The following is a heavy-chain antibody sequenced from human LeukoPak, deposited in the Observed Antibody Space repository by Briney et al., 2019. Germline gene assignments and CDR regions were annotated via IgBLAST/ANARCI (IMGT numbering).Heavy chain of an antibody. CDR3: ATDHRRPYAFDI. Sequence: SETLSLTCTVSGGSISSGDYYWSWIRQPPGKGLEWIGYIYYSGSTYYNPSLKSRVTISVDTSKNQFSLKLSSVTAADTAVYYCATDHRRPYAFDIWGQGTMVTVSS. V-gene: IGHV4-30-4*01. CDR2: IYYSGST. CDR1: GGSISSGDYY. J-gene: IGHJ3*02.